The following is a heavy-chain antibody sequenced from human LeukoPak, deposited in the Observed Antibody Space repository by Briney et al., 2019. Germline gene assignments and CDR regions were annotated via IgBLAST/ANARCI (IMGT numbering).Heavy chain of an antibody. CDR1: GYTFTGYY. CDR3: ASGTVRLGELSLYNWFDP. V-gene: IGHV1-2*02. J-gene: IGHJ5*02. D-gene: IGHD3-16*02. Sequence: ASVKVSCKASGYTFTGYYMHWVRQAPGQGLEWMGWINPNSGGTNYAQKFQGRVTMTRDTSISTAYMELSRLRSDDTAVYYCASGTVRLGELSLYNWFDPWGQGTLVTVSS. CDR2: INPNSGGT.